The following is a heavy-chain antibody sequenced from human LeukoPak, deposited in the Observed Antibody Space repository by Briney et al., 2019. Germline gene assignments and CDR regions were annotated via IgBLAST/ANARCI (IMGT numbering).Heavy chain of an antibody. J-gene: IGHJ4*02. V-gene: IGHV4-38-2*02. CDR3: ARSGYCSGGSCYPEDYFDY. CDR1: GDSISTYY. CDR2: IYHSGST. D-gene: IGHD2-15*01. Sequence: SETLSLTCTVSGDSISTYYWSWLRQPAGKGLEWIGSIYHSGSTYYNPSLKSRVTISVDTSKNQFSLKLSSVTAADTAVYYCARSGYCSGGSCYPEDYFDYWGQGTLVTVSS.